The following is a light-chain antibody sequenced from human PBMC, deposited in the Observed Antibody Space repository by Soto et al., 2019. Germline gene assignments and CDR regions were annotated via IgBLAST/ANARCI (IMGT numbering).Light chain of an antibody. J-gene: IGLJ2*01. Sequence: QSVLTQPASVSGSPGQSITISCTGTSSDVGGYNSVSWYQQHSGKAPRLMIYDVSNRPSGVSNRFSGSNSGNTASLTISGLQAEDDADYYCGSYTSINSLLFGGGTQLTVL. CDR1: SSDVGGYNS. V-gene: IGLV2-14*01. CDR2: DVS. CDR3: GSYTSINSLL.